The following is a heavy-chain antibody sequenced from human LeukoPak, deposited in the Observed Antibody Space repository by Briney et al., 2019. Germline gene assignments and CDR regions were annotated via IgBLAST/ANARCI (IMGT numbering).Heavy chain of an antibody. CDR3: ARQVTMVRAPMDY. Sequence: GEPLKISCKGSGYSFTSYWIGWVRQMPGKGLEWMGIIYPGDSDTRYSPSFQGQVTISADKSISTAYLQWSSLKASDTAMYYCARQVTMVRAPMDYWGQGTLVTVSS. CDR1: GYSFTSYW. J-gene: IGHJ4*02. D-gene: IGHD3-10*01. CDR2: IYPGDSDT. V-gene: IGHV5-51*01.